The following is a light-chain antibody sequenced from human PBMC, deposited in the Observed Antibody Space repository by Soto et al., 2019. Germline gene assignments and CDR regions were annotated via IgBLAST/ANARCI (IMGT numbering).Light chain of an antibody. V-gene: IGKV4-1*01. CDR1: QSVLYSSNNKNY. CDR2: WAS. CDR3: QQYYSTPFT. J-gene: IGKJ3*01. Sequence: DIVMTQSPDSLAVSLGERATINCKSSQSVLYSSNNKNYLAWYQQKPGQPTKLLIYWASIRESGVPDRFSGSGSGTDFTLTSSSLQAEDVAVYYCQQYYSTPFTFGPGTKVGIK.